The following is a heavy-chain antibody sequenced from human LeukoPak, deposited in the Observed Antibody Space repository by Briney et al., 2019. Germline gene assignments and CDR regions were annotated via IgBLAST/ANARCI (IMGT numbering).Heavy chain of an antibody. Sequence: PGGSLRLSCAASGFTFSSYSMNWVRQAPGKGLEWVSSISSSSSYIYYADSVKGRFTISRDNAKNSLYLQMNSLRAEDTAVYYCASGYSSGWYMGYWGQGTLVTVSS. D-gene: IGHD6-19*01. CDR2: ISSSSSYI. CDR3: ASGYSSGWYMGY. J-gene: IGHJ4*02. V-gene: IGHV3-21*01. CDR1: GFTFSSYS.